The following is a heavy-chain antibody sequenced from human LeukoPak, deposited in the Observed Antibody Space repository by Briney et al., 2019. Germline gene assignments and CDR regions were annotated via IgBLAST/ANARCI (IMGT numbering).Heavy chain of an antibody. CDR2: IKQDGSEK. CDR3: AREANGVCPYRWCYYYYYMDV. CDR1: GFTFSSYW. V-gene: IGHV3-7*01. D-gene: IGHD2-8*01. J-gene: IGHJ6*03. Sequence: QSGGSLRLSCAASGFTFSSYWMSWVRQAPGKGLEWVANIKQDGSEKYYVDSVKGRFTISRDNAKNSLYLQMNSLRAEDTAVYYCAREANGVCPYRWCYYYYYMDVWGKGTTVTVSS.